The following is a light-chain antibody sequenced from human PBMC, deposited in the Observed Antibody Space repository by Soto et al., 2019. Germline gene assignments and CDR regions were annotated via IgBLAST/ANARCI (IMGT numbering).Light chain of an antibody. CDR2: AAS. CDR1: QSLSSY. V-gene: IGKV1-39*01. CDR3: QQSYSTPYP. J-gene: IGKJ2*01. Sequence: DIQMTQSPSSLSASVGDRVTITCRASQSLSSYVNWYQQTPGQAPKRLIYAASSLQRGVPSRFSGSGSGTDHTLTSSRLQPEDFATYYGQQSYSTPYPFGQGTKQENK.